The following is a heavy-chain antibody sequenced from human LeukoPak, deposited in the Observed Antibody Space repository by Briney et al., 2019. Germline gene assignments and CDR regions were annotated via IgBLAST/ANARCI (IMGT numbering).Heavy chain of an antibody. J-gene: IGHJ4*02. CDR3: ARDRWFGESLPAQCDY. Sequence: GGSLRHSCAASGFNFSIYSMTWVRQAPGKGLQWISYISSTGGTIYYADSVKGRFTISRDKAKNSLYLQMNSLRVEDTAVYYCARDRWFGESLPAQCDYWGQGSLVTVSS. CDR2: ISSTGGTI. V-gene: IGHV3-48*01. D-gene: IGHD3-10*01. CDR1: GFNFSIYS.